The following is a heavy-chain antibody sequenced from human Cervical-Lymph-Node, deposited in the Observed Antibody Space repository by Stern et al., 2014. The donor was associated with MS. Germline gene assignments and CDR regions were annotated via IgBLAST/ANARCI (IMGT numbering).Heavy chain of an antibody. Sequence: VTLRESGPALVKPTQTLTLTCTFSGFSLSTSGMRVSWIRQPPGKALEWLVRIDLGDDKFYSTSLKTRLTISKDTSKNQVVLTMTNMDPVDTATYYCARSPPYYEFWNDYYYFDYWGQGTLVAVSS. D-gene: IGHD3-3*01. J-gene: IGHJ4*02. V-gene: IGHV2-70*04. CDR2: IDLGDDK. CDR1: GFSLSTSGMR. CDR3: ARSPPYYEFWNDYYYFDY.